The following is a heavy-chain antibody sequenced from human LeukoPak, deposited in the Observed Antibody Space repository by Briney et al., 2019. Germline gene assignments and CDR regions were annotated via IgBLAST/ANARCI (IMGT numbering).Heavy chain of an antibody. V-gene: IGHV3-23*01. CDR1: GFTFTSYS. D-gene: IGHD1-14*01. Sequence: TGGSLRLSCAASGFTFTSYSMNWVRQAPGKGLEWVSALISNGVSTNYADSVKGRFTTSRDNSKNTLYLQMNSLRVEDTAVYYCAKVKPTGGPYGLDVWGQGTTVTVSS. CDR2: LISNGVST. CDR3: AKVKPTGGPYGLDV. J-gene: IGHJ6*02.